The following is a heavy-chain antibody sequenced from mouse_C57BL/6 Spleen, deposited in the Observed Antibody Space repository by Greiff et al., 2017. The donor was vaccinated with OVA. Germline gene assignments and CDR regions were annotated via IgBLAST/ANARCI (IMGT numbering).Heavy chain of an antibody. CDR2: IYPGSGST. D-gene: IGHD2-1*01. CDR1: GYTFTSYW. Sequence: VQLQQPGAELVKPGASVKMSCKASGYTFTSYWITWVKQRPGQGLEWIGDIYPGSGSTNYNEKFKSKATLTVDTSSSTAYMQLSSLTSEDSAVYYCARHEDWMNYGNYLDYWGQGTTLTVSS. V-gene: IGHV1-55*01. CDR3: ARHEDWMNYGNYLDY. J-gene: IGHJ2*01.